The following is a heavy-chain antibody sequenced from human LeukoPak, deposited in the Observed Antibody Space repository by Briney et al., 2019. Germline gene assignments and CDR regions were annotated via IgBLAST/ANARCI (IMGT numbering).Heavy chain of an antibody. V-gene: IGHV1-3*03. CDR1: GYTFTSYA. Sequence: ASVTVSCKASGYTFTSYAMHWVRQAPGQRLEWMGWINVGNGNTKYSQEFQGRVTITRDTSASTAYMELSSLRSGDMAVYYCARVVRYSNGPLTDLLPYYFDYWGQGTLVTVSS. CDR3: ARVVRYSNGPLTDLLPYYFDY. J-gene: IGHJ4*02. CDR2: INVGNGNT. D-gene: IGHD6-19*01.